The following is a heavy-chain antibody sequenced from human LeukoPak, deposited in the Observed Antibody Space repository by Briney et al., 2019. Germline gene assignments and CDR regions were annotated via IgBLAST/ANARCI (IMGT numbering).Heavy chain of an antibody. V-gene: IGHV3-74*01. CDR1: GFTFKNSW. CDR3: VRGGWYNWDADFDY. CDR2: INGDGSDM. J-gene: IGHJ4*02. Sequence: GGSLRLSCKASGFTFKNSWMYWVRQAPGQGLLWVSRINGDGSDMSYVDSVKGRFTISRDNAKNTLYLQMNSLRVEDTAVYYCVRGGWYNWDADFDYWGQGTLVTVSS. D-gene: IGHD1-1*01.